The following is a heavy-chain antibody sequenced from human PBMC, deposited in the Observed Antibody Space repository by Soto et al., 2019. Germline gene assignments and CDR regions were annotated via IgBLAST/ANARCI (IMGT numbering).Heavy chain of an antibody. D-gene: IGHD1-1*01. CDR3: AHQTISYTLDV. Sequence: SEPLSLTCAVSGGSIRGHYWWSWIRQTPGKGLEWIGETYHGGATYYNPSLKSRVTISTDESKNQLSLKLNFVTAADTAVYYCAHQTISYTLDVWGQGTTVTVSS. CDR2: TYHGGAT. J-gene: IGHJ6*02. V-gene: IGHV4-4*02. CDR1: GGSIRGHYW.